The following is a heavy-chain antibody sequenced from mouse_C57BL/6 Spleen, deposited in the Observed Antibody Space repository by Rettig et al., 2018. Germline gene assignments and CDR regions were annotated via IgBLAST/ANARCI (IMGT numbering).Heavy chain of an antibody. Sequence: WVKQRPEQGLEWIGWIDPENGDTEYASKFQGKATITVDTSSNTAYLQLSSLTSEDTAVYYCTRFAYWGQGTLVTVSA. CDR3: TRFAY. J-gene: IGHJ3*01. CDR2: IDPENGDT. V-gene: IGHV14-4*01.